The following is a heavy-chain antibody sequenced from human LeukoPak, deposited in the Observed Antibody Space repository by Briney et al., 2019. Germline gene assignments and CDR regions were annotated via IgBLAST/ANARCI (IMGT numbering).Heavy chain of an antibody. J-gene: IGHJ5*02. CDR1: GFTFSSYS. D-gene: IGHD2-15*01. CDR2: ISSSSSYI. CDR3: ARERVPYCSGGSCYPNWFDP. Sequence: GGSLRLSCAASGFTFSSYSMNWVRQAPGKGLEWVSSISSSSSYIYYADSVKGRFTISRDNAKNSLYLQMNSLRAEDTAVYYCARERVPYCSGGSCYPNWFDPWGQGTLVTVSS. V-gene: IGHV3-21*01.